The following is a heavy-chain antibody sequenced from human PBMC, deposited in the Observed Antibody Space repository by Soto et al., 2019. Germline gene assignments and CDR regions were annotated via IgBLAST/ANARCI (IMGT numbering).Heavy chain of an antibody. CDR3: ARVERGTATTVVDAFDI. J-gene: IGHJ3*02. CDR2: MSHSGGT. Sequence: PSGTVYLTSVVYGGVVTSASYYWSWIRQPPGKGLEWIGEMSHSGGTHFNPSLKSRVTISVDTSKNQFTLKMSSVTAADTALYYCARVERGTATTVVDAFDIWGPGTMVTVSS. D-gene: IGHD1-1*01. V-gene: IGHV4-34*01. CDR1: GGVVTSASYY.